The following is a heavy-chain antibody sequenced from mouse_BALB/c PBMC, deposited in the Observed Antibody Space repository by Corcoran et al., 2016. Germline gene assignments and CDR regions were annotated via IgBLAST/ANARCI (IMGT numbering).Heavy chain of an antibody. Sequence: QVQLQQSGAELMKPGASVKIYCKATGYTFSSYWIEWVKQRPGHGLEWIGEILPGSGSTNYNEKFKGKATFTADTSSNTAYMQLSSLTSEDSAVYYCARGTLDYAMDYWGQGPSVTVSS. J-gene: IGHJ4*01. CDR1: GYTFSSYW. D-gene: IGHD3-3*01. V-gene: IGHV1-9*01. CDR3: ARGTLDYAMDY. CDR2: ILPGSGST.